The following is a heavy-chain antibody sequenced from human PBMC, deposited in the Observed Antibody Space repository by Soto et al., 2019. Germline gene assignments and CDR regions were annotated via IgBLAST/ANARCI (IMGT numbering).Heavy chain of an antibody. CDR2: ISYDGSNK. D-gene: IGHD3-22*01. Sequence: GGSLRLSCAASGFTFSSYGMHWVRQAPGKGLEWVAVISYDGSNKYYADSVKGRFTISRDNSKNTLYLQMNSLRAEDTAVYYCAKEIVEYYYDSSGYFDYWGQGTLVTVSS. J-gene: IGHJ4*02. V-gene: IGHV3-30*18. CDR3: AKEIVEYYYDSSGYFDY. CDR1: GFTFSSYG.